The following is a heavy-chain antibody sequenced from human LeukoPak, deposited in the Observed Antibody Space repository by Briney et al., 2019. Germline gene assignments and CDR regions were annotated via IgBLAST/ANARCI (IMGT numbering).Heavy chain of an antibody. V-gene: IGHV3-23*01. CDR1: GFTFSSYA. CDR2: ISGSGGST. J-gene: IGHJ3*02. D-gene: IGHD3-22*01. Sequence: PGGSLRLSCAASGFTFSSYAMSWVRQAPGKGLEWVSAISGSGGSTYYADSVKGRFTISRDNSKNTLYLQMNSLRAEDTAVYYCAKDLSPLYYYDSSGYSYAFDIWGQGTMVTVSS. CDR3: AKDLSPLYYYDSSGYSYAFDI.